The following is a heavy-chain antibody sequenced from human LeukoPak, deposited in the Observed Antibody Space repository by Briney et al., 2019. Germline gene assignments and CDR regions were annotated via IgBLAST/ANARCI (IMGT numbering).Heavy chain of an antibody. J-gene: IGHJ6*03. D-gene: IGHD1-26*01. CDR3: AKLGSSMGYYYYMDV. CDR1: GFIFSSYG. CDR2: IRYDGSNK. Sequence: GGSLRLSCAASGFIFSSYGMHWVRQAPGKGLEWVAFIRYDGSNKYYADSVKGRFTISRDNSKNTLYLQMNSLRAEDTAVYYCAKLGSSMGYYYYMDVWGKGTTVTVSS. V-gene: IGHV3-30*02.